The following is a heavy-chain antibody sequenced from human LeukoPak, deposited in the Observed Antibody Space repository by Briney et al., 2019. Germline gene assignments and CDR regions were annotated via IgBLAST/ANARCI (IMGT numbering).Heavy chain of an antibody. V-gene: IGHV1-2*04. D-gene: IGHD6-6*01. CDR3: ARYSTSSTFFDY. Sequence: GASVKVSCKSSGDRFSGYFLHWVRQAPGQGLEWMGWINPHSGATSYAQKFQDWITLTRDTSISTAYMELSRLRSDDTAVYYCARYSTSSTFFDYWGQGTLVTVSS. CDR2: INPHSGAT. CDR1: GDRFSGYF. J-gene: IGHJ4*02.